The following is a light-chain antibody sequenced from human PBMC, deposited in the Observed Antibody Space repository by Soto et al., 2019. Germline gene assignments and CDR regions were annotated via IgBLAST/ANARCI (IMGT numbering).Light chain of an antibody. CDR3: QQYGGAPWT. J-gene: IGKJ1*01. CDR2: GAS. V-gene: IGKV3-20*01. CDR1: QSVSSSY. Sequence: EIVLTQSPGTLSLSPGERATLSCRASQSVSSSYLAWYQQKPGQAPRLLIYGASSRATGIPDRFSGSGSGTDFSLTISRLEAEDFAVYYCQQYGGAPWTFGQGTKVEIK.